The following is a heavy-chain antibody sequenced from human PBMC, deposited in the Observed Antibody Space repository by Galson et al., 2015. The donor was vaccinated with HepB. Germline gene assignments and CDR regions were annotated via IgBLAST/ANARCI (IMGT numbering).Heavy chain of an antibody. CDR1: GFTFSSYA. V-gene: IGHV3-23*01. CDR2: ISGSGGST. J-gene: IGHJ4*02. Sequence: SLRLSCAASGFTFSSYAMSWVRQAPGKGLEWVSAISGSGGSTYYADSVKGRFTISRDNSKNTLYLQMNSLKTEDTAVYYCTTDISELWFGELLRGGGHWGQGTLVTVSS. D-gene: IGHD3-10*01. CDR3: TTDISELWFGELLRGGGH.